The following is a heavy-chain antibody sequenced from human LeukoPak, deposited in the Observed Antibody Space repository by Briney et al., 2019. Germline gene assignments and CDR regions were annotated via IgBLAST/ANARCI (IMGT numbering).Heavy chain of an antibody. CDR2: IYYSGRT. Sequence: SETLSLTCTVSGGSISSYYWSWIRQPPGKGLEWIGYIYYSGRTNYNPSLKSRVTISVETSKNQFSLKRRSVTAADTAVYYCARSGGTLGFDYWGQGTLVTVSS. D-gene: IGHD2-15*01. J-gene: IGHJ4*02. CDR1: GGSISSYY. CDR3: ARSGGTLGFDY. V-gene: IGHV4-59*01.